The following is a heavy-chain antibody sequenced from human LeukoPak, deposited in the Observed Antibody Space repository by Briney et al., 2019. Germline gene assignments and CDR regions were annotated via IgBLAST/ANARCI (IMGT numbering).Heavy chain of an antibody. Sequence: TFSSYAISWVRQAPGQGLEWMGGIIPIFGTANYAQKFQGRVTITADESTSTAYMELSSLRSEDTAVYYCARDSGGYYYYGMDVWGQGTTVTVSS. CDR1: TFSSYA. V-gene: IGHV1-69*01. CDR3: ARDSGGYYYYGMDV. J-gene: IGHJ6*02. D-gene: IGHD3-10*01. CDR2: IIPIFGTA.